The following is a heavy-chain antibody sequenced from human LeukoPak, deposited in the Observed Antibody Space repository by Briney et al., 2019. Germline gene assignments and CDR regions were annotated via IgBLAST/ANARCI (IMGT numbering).Heavy chain of an antibody. CDR2: IYHSGST. Sequence: SETLSLTCTVSGGSISSGDYYWTWIRQPPGKGLEWIGYIYHSGSTHYNSSLKSRLTISVDTSKNQFSLKLISVTAADTAVYYCARGLRGIMIRGAITDLNWFDAWGQGTLVIVSS. CDR3: ARGLRGIMIRGAITDLNWFDA. J-gene: IGHJ5*02. V-gene: IGHV4-30-4*01. D-gene: IGHD3-10*01. CDR1: GGSISSGDYY.